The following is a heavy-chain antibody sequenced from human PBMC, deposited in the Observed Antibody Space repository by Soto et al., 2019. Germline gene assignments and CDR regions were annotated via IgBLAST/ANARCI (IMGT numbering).Heavy chain of an antibody. CDR3: AVVSSPDY. J-gene: IGHJ4*02. CDR2: ISEDGSNE. CDR1: GFIFSNYD. V-gene: IGHV3-30*03. D-gene: IGHD2-21*01. Sequence: QMLLVESGGGVVHPGRSLRLSCAASGFIFSNYDMHWVRQAPGKGLEWVAFISEDGSNEYHADSVKGRFTISRDNSKNTLYLQMNSLRTDDTAVYYCAVVSSPDYWGQGTLVTVSS.